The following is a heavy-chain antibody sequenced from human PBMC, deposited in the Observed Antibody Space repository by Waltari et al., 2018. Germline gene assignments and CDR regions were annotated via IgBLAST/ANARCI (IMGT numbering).Heavy chain of an antibody. CDR1: GGSISSYY. V-gene: IGHV4-4*07. Sequence: QVQLQESGPGLVKPSETLSLTCTVSGGSISSYYWSWIRQPAGKGLEGIGRIYTSGSTNYNPSLKSRVTMSVDTSKNHFARKLSSVTAADTAVYYCAGRMLGYGMDVWGQGTTVTVSS. D-gene: IGHD2-8*01. CDR3: AGRMLGYGMDV. J-gene: IGHJ6*02. CDR2: IYTSGST.